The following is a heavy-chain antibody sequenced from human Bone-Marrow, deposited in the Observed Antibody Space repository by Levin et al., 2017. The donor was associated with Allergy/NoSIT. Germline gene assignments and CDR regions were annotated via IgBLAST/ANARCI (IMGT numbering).Heavy chain of an antibody. J-gene: IGHJ3*02. V-gene: IGHV2-70*11. Sequence: SGPTLVKPTQTLTLTCSFSGFSLNLVGMCVTWIRQPPGKALEWLARIDWDGGKYYSTSLKTRLTISKDTSKNQVVLTMTNVDPVDTATYYCARMVFGGYSDNWSVYAALDIWGRGTMVTVSS. D-gene: IGHD6-13*01. CDR3: ARMVFGGYSDNWSVYAALDI. CDR2: IDWDGGK. CDR1: GFSLNLVGMC.